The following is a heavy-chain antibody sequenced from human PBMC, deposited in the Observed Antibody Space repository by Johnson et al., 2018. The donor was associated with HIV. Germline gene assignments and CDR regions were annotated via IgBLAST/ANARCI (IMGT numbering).Heavy chain of an antibody. CDR3: TRDLSSIVIVPAAAI. CDR1: GFTFGDYA. D-gene: IGHD2-2*01. Sequence: EVPLVESGGGLVQPGRSLRLSCTASGFTFGDYAMSWFRQAPGKGLEWVGFIRSKAYGGATEYAASVKGRFTISRDDSKSIAFLQMNSLTTEDTAVYYCTRDLSSIVIVPAAAIWGQGTMVTVSS. J-gene: IGHJ3*02. V-gene: IGHV3-49*03. CDR2: IRSKAYGGAT.